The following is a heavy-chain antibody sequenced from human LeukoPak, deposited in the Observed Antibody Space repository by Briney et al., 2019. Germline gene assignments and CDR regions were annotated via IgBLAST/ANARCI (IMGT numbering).Heavy chain of an antibody. CDR2: ISSSGSTI. V-gene: IGHV3-11*01. D-gene: IGHD2-2*01. CDR3: ARDIIVQGTSWNAFDI. J-gene: IGHJ3*02. Sequence: PGGSLRLSCAASGFTFSDYYMSWIRQAPGKGLEWVSYISSSGSTIYYADSVKGRFTISRDNAKNSLYLQMNSLRAEDMAVYYCARDIIVQGTSWNAFDIWGQGTMVTVSS. CDR1: GFTFSDYY.